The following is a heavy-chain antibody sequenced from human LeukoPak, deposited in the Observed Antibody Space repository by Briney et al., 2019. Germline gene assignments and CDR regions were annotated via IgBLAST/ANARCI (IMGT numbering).Heavy chain of an antibody. CDR1: GLTFSNAW. J-gene: IGHJ4*02. D-gene: IGHD5-12*01. Sequence: GGSLRLSCAVSGLTFSNAWMNWVRQAPGKGLEWVSYISDSSAMYYADSVRGRFTISRENDKNSLFLQMNSLRAEDTAVYYCARDGGYSGYDADCWGQGTLVTVSS. CDR3: ARDGGYSGYDADC. V-gene: IGHV3-69-1*01. CDR2: ISDSSAM.